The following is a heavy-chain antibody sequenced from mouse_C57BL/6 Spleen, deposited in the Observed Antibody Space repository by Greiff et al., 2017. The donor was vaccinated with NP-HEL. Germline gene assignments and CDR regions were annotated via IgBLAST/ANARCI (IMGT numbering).Heavy chain of an antibody. J-gene: IGHJ2*01. CDR3: AFYYYGSSYYFDY. D-gene: IGHD1-1*01. CDR1: GYAFSSSW. V-gene: IGHV1-82*01. CDR2: IYPGDGDT. Sequence: QVQLQQSGPELVKPGASVKISCKASGYAFSSSWMNWVKQRPGKGLEWIGRIYPGDGDTNYNGKFKGKATLTADKSSSTAYMQLSSLTSEDSAVYFCAFYYYGSSYYFDYWGQGTTRTVSA.